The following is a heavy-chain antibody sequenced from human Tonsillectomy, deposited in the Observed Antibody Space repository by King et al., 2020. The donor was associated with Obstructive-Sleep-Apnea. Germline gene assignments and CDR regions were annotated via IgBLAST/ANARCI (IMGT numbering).Heavy chain of an antibody. CDR2: IFPGDSDT. Sequence: VQLVESGAEVKKPGESLKISCKGSGYSFIKYWNGWVRQIPGKGLEWMGTIFPGDSDTRYRPSLQGQATNSADKSINIAYLQWGSLKASDTAIYYCAGPVGYCSSISCSDAFDIWGQGTTVTVSS. D-gene: IGHD2-2*01. CDR3: AGPVGYCSSISCSDAFDI. J-gene: IGHJ3*02. V-gene: IGHV5-51*01. CDR1: GYSFIKYW.